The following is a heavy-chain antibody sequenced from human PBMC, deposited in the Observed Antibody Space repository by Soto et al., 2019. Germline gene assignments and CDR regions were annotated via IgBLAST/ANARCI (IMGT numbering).Heavy chain of an antibody. CDR3: ARATYYYDRSGYLYYFDY. CDR1: GSSISTYY. J-gene: IGHJ4*02. Sequence: SETLSLTCSVSGSSISTYYWSWIRQPPGKGLEWIGYVYYSGSTNYGPSLKSRVTTSVDTSKNQFSLKLTSVTAADTAVYYCARATYYYDRSGYLYYFDYWGQGILVTVSS. D-gene: IGHD3-22*01. CDR2: VYYSGST. V-gene: IGHV4-59*01.